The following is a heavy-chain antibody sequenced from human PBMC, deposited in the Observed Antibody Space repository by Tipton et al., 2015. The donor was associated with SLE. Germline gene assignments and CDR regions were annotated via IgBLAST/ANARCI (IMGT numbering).Heavy chain of an antibody. CDR2: IYYSGST. D-gene: IGHD1-14*01. Sequence: TLSLTCTVSGGSISRYYWNWIRQPPGKGLEWIGYIYYSGSTNYIASLKSRVTISVDTSKNQFSLKLSSVTAADTAVYYCARDPELSSFDIWGQGTMVTVSS. V-gene: IGHV4-59*01. CDR1: GGSISRYY. J-gene: IGHJ3*02. CDR3: ARDPELSSFDI.